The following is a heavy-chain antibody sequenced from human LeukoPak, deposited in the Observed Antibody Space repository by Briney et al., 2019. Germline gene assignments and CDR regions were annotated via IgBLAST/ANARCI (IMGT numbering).Heavy chain of an antibody. D-gene: IGHD3-10*01. Sequence: GGSLRLSCAASGFTFSSYAMSWVRQAPGKELEWVSAISGSGGSTYYADSVKGRFTISRDNSKNTLYLQMNSLRAEDTAVYYCAKIKDSRTSGSYSDYWGQGTLVTVSS. CDR1: GFTFSSYA. V-gene: IGHV3-23*01. CDR2: ISGSGGST. CDR3: AKIKDSRTSGSYSDY. J-gene: IGHJ4*02.